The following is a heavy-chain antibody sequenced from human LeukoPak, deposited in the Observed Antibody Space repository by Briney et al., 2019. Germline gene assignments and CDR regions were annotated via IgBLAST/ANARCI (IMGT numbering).Heavy chain of an antibody. V-gene: IGHV4-61*02. CDR3: ARSGKAYAFDI. Sequence: VKPSQTLSLTCTVSGGSISSGSYYWSWIRQPAGKGLEWIGRIYTSGSTNYNPSLKSRVTISVDTSKNQFSLKLSSVTAADTAVYYCARSGKAYAFDIWGQGIMVTVSS. D-gene: IGHD3-10*01. CDR2: IYTSGST. CDR1: GGSISSGSYY. J-gene: IGHJ3*02.